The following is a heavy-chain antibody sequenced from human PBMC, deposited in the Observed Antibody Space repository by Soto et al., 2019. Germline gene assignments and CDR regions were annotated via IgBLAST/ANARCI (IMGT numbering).Heavy chain of an antibody. Sequence: GGSLRLSCAASGFTFSSYGMHWVRQAPGKGLEWVAVISYDGSNKYYADSVKGRFTISRDNSMNRLYLQMNSLRAEDTAVYYCAKGYGSGSKYGMDVWGQGTTVTVSS. J-gene: IGHJ6*02. V-gene: IGHV3-30*18. CDR1: GFTFSSYG. D-gene: IGHD3-10*01. CDR2: ISYDGSNK. CDR3: AKGYGSGSKYGMDV.